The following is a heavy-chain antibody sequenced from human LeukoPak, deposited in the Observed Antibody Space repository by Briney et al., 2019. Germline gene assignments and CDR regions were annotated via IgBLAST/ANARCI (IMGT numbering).Heavy chain of an antibody. CDR1: GGSISSGGYY. V-gene: IGHV4-31*03. D-gene: IGHD6-6*01. J-gene: IGHJ4*02. CDR2: IYYSGST. CDR3: ARHGAARDLVRQLLRPPNFDY. Sequence: SETLSLTCTVSGGSISSGGYYWSWIRQHPGKGLEWIGYIYYSGSTYYNPSLKSRVTISVDTSKNRFSLKLSSVTAADTAVYYCARHGAARDLVRQLLRPPNFDYWGQGTLVTVSS.